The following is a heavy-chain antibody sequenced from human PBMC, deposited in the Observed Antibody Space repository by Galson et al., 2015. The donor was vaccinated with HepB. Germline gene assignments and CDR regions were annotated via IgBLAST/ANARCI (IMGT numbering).Heavy chain of an antibody. V-gene: IGHV7-4-1*02. CDR2: INTNTGNP. CDR1: GYTFNKYA. J-gene: IGHJ5*02. CDR3: ASEVYDYGSPGWFDT. D-gene: IGHD4-17*01. Sequence: SVKVSCKASGYTFNKYALNWVRQAPGQGLEWMGWINTNTGNPTYAQAFTGRFVFSLDTSVSTAYLQISSLKAEDTAVYYCASEVYDYGSPGWFDTWGQGTLVTVSS.